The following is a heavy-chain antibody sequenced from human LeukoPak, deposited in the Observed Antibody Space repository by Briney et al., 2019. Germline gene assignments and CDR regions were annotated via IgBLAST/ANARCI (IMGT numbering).Heavy chain of an antibody. CDR3: AKVWNDVGYYYYYMDV. J-gene: IGHJ6*03. V-gene: IGHV4-34*01. D-gene: IGHD1-1*01. CDR1: GGSFSGYY. Sequence: SETLSLTCAVYGGSFSGYYWSWIRQPPGKGLEWIGEINHSGSTNYNPSLKSRVTISVDTSKNQFSLKLSSVTAADTAVYYCAKVWNDVGYYYYYMDVWGKGTTVTVSS. CDR2: INHSGST.